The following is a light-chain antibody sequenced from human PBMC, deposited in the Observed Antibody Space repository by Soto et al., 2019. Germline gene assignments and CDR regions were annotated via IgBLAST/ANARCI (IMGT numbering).Light chain of an antibody. CDR2: YVS. J-gene: IGLJ1*01. V-gene: IGLV2-11*01. CDR1: SSDCGGYNY. Sequence: SVVTQPRSVSVSPGQSVTISCTGTSSDCGGYNYVSWYQLHTGKARKLMIEYVSEGPSGVTDRFSGSKSGNTDSLPISGLQAAHEVDYYCRLYAGSFSVFGTAPKVTVL. CDR3: RLYAGSFSV.